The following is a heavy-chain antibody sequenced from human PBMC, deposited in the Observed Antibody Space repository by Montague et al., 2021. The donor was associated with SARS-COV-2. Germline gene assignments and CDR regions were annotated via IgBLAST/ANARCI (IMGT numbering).Heavy chain of an antibody. V-gene: IGHV4-39*01. D-gene: IGHD3-10*01. CDR2: SYYSGTT. CDR1: GDSFNSPKYY. J-gene: IGHJ3*02. CDR3: ARGSYGSGSYHAFDI. Sequence: SETRSLTCTVSGDSFNSPKYYCAWIRQPPGKGLEWIGSSYYSGTTYDXPSLRSQVTISVDTSKTQFSLKMNSVTAADTAVYYCARGSYGSGSYHAFDIWSQGTVVAVSS.